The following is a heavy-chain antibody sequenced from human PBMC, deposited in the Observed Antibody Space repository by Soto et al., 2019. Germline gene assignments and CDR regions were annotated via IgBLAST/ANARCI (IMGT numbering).Heavy chain of an antibody. D-gene: IGHD5-18*01. CDR2: IFSSGST. V-gene: IGHV4-59*01. CDR1: GGSLSGYD. J-gene: IGHJ6*02. CDR3: VSESTAMVTEYYGMDV. Sequence: SETLSLTCTVSGGSLSGYDWTWIRQPPGKGLEWIGYIFSSGSTNYNPSLESPSTISADTSKNQFSLELRSVTAEDTAVYFCVSESTAMVTEYYGMDVWGQGTTVT.